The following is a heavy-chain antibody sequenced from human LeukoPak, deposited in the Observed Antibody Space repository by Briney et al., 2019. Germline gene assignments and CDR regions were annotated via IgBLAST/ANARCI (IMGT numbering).Heavy chain of an antibody. D-gene: IGHD2-2*01. CDR1: GYTLTELS. Sequence: ASVKVSCKVSGYTLTELSMHWVRQAPGKGLEWMGGFDPEDGETIYAQKFQGRVTMTEDTSTDTAYMELSSLRSEDTAVYYCATAWEVVPAAMGSSAFDIWGQGTMVTVSS. J-gene: IGHJ3*02. V-gene: IGHV1-24*01. CDR3: ATAWEVVPAAMGSSAFDI. CDR2: FDPEDGET.